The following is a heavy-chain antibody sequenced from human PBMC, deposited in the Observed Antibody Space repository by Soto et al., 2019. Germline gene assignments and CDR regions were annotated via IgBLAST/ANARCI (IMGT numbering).Heavy chain of an antibody. D-gene: IGHD2-2*01. J-gene: IGHJ6*02. CDR3: ARGGYCSSTSCPHYYYYGMDV. Sequence: VASVKVSCKASGYTFTSYAMHWVRQAPGQRLEWMGWINAGNGNTKYSQKFQGRVTITRDTSASTAYMELSSLRSEDTAVYYCARGGYCSSTSCPHYYYYGMDVWGQGTTVTVSS. CDR1: GYTFTSYA. V-gene: IGHV1-3*01. CDR2: INAGNGNT.